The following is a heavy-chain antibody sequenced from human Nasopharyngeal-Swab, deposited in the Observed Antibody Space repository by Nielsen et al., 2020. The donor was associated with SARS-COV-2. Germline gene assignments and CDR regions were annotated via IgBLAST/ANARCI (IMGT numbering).Heavy chain of an antibody. V-gene: IGHV4-34*01. CDR1: GGSFNGFY. CDR3: ARAGRVGDAYTGLDV. Sequence: SETLSLTCSVSGGSFNGFYWNWIRQAPGKGLEWIGEINHNERTNYNPSLKSRIAMLVDTSNNQVSLKVNSVSAGDTAVYYCARAGRVGDAYTGLDVWGQGTTVTVSS. D-gene: IGHD5-24*01. CDR2: INHNERT. J-gene: IGHJ6*02.